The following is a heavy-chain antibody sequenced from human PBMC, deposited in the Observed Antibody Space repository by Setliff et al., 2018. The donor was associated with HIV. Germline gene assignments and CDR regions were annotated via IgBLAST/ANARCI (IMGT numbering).Heavy chain of an antibody. CDR2: IYYSGGT. Sequence: ETLSLTCTVSGGSISSYYWSWIRQPPGKGLEWIGYIYYSGGTNYNPSLKSRVTISVDTSKNQFSLKLSSVTAADTAVYYCARDRVGGNYYYMDVWGKGTTVTVSS. CDR3: ARDRVGGNYYYMDV. D-gene: IGHD1-26*01. J-gene: IGHJ6*03. V-gene: IGHV4-59*01. CDR1: GGSISSYY.